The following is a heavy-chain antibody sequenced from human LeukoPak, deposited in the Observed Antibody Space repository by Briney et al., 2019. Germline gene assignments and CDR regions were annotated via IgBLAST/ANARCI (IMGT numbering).Heavy chain of an antibody. CDR2: IYTSGST. CDR1: GDSISSFY. J-gene: IGHJ4*02. V-gene: IGHV4-4*07. Sequence: PSETLSLTCTVSGDSISSFYWTWIRQPAGKGLEWIGRIYTSGSTNYNPSLKSRVTISVDTSKNQFSLKLSSVTAADTAVYYCARDRRGYYFDYWGQGTLATVSS. D-gene: IGHD3-10*01. CDR3: ARDRRGYYFDY.